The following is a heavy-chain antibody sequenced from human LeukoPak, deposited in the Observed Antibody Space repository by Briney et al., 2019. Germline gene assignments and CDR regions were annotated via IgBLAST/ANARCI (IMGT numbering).Heavy chain of an antibody. CDR1: GFTFSSYA. V-gene: IGHV3-64*02. J-gene: IGHJ4*02. Sequence: GEPLRLSCAASGFTFSSYAIHWVRQAPGKGLEYVSAISGGGGSTHYVDSVKGRFTISRDKSKNTVYLQMGSLRAEDTAVYYCARSRDFDYWGQGTLVTVSS. CDR2: ISGGGGST. CDR3: ARSRDFDY.